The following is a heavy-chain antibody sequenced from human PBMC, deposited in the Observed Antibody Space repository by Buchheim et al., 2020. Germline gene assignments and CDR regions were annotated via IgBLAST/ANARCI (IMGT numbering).Heavy chain of an antibody. CDR3: AKVGIAVAGTA. D-gene: IGHD6-19*01. J-gene: IGHJ5*02. CDR2: ISGSGGST. CDR1: GFTFNNYA. V-gene: IGHV3-23*01. Sequence: EVQLLESGGDLVQPGGSLRLSCAASGFTFNNYAMSWVRQAPGKGLQWVSSISGSGGSTYYADSVRGRFTTSRVNSKSTLYLQMNSLRAEDTAVYYCAKVGIAVAGTAWGQGTL.